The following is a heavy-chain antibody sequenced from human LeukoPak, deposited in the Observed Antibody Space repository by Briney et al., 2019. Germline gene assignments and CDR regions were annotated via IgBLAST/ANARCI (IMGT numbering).Heavy chain of an antibody. CDR1: GFTFSSYG. CDR2: IWYDGSNK. CDR3: ARDLSIAADYGMDV. D-gene: IGHD6-13*01. Sequence: QAGGSLRLSCAASGFTFSSYGMHWVRQAPGKGLECVAVIWYDGSNKYYADSVKGRFTISRDNSKNTLYLQMNSLRAEDTSVYYCARDLSIAADYGMDVWGQGTTVTVSS. J-gene: IGHJ6*02. V-gene: IGHV3-33*01.